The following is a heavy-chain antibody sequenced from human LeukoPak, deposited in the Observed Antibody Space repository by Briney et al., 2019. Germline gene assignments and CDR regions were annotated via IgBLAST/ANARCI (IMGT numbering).Heavy chain of an antibody. V-gene: IGHV6-1*01. Sequence: SQTLSLTCALSGDSLSSNSGGWSWVRQSPSRGLEWLGRTYYRSKWYNDYAVSVKSRITINPDTSKNQFSLQLNSVTPEDTAVYYCARVKDSSGWYFDYWGQGTLVTVSS. CDR3: ARVKDSSGWYFDY. CDR1: GDSLSSNSGG. J-gene: IGHJ4*02. D-gene: IGHD6-19*01. CDR2: TYYRSKWYN.